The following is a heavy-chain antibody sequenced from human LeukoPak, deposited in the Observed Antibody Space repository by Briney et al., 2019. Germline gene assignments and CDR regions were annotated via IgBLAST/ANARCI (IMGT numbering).Heavy chain of an antibody. CDR2: ISSPGTTI. CDR3: ARESPYYYGAGSYYLSY. Sequence: GGSLRLSCAASGFTFSDYYMSWFRPAPGKGLEWISYISSPGTTIFYADSVKGRFTTSKDNAKSSLYLQMNSLRAEDTAVYYCARESPYYYGAGSYYLSYWGQGTLVTVSS. D-gene: IGHD3-10*01. V-gene: IGHV3-11*01. CDR1: GFTFSDYY. J-gene: IGHJ4*02.